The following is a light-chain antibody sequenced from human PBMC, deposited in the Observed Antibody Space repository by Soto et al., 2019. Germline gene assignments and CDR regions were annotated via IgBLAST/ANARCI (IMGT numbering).Light chain of an antibody. CDR1: SSNIGAGYD. Sequence: QAVVTQPPSVSGAPGQRVTISGTGSSSNIGAGYDGHWYQQLPGTAPKLLIYGNTNRPSGVPDRFSGSKSGTSASLAITGLQAEDEADYYCQSYDSSLSGWVFGGGTKLTVL. J-gene: IGLJ3*02. V-gene: IGLV1-40*01. CDR2: GNT. CDR3: QSYDSSLSGWV.